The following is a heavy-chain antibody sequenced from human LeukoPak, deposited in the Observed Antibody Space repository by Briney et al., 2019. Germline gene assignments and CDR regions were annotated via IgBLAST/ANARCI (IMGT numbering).Heavy chain of an antibody. CDR2: ISSSSSYI. CDR1: GFTFSSYS. V-gene: IGHV3-21*01. D-gene: IGHD1-26*01. Sequence: SGGSLRLSCAASGFTFSSYSMNWVRQAPGRGLEWVSSISSSSSYIYYADSVKGRFTISRDNAKNSLYLQMNSLRAEDTAVYYCARRGVLGAKVFDIGGQGTMVTVSS. J-gene: IGHJ3*02. CDR3: ARRGVLGAKVFDI.